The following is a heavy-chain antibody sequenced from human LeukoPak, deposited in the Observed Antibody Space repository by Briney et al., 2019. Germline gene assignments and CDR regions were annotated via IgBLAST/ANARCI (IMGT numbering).Heavy chain of an antibody. J-gene: IGHJ4*02. CDR2: IWYDGSNK. D-gene: IGHD2-2*01. CDR3: ARGDCSSTSCYAGFDY. V-gene: IGHV3-33*01. Sequence: PGGSLRLSCAASGFTFSSYGMHWVRQAPGKGLEWVAVIWYDGSNKYYADSVKGRFTISRDNSKNTLYLQMNSLRAEDTAVYYCARGDCSSTSCYAGFDYWGQGALVTVSS. CDR1: GFTFSSYG.